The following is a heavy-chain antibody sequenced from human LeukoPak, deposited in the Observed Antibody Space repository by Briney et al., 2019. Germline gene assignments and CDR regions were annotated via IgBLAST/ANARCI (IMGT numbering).Heavy chain of an antibody. J-gene: IGHJ4*02. Sequence: SETLSLTCTVSGGSISSYYWSWIRQPPGKGLEWIGYIYTSGSTNYNPSLKSRVTISVDTSKSQFSLKLSSVTAADTAVYYCERRRGLYFDYWGQGTLVTVSS. CDR2: IYTSGST. CDR1: GGSISSYY. CDR3: ERRRGLYFDY. V-gene: IGHV4-4*09.